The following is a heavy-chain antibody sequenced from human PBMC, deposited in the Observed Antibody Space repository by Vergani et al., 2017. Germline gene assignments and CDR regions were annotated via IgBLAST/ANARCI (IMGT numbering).Heavy chain of an antibody. J-gene: IGHJ4*02. D-gene: IGHD2-2*01. CDR3: AGEASDPYCSSTSGDSVD. V-gene: IGHV1-69*01. Sequence: QVQLVQSGAEVKKPGSSVKVSCKASGGTFSSYAISWVRQAPGQGLEWMGGIIPIFGTANYAQKFQGRVTITADESTSTAYMELSSLRSEETAGYYCAGEASDPYCSSTSGDSVDWGQGTLVTVSS. CDR2: IIPIFGTA. CDR1: GGTFSSYA.